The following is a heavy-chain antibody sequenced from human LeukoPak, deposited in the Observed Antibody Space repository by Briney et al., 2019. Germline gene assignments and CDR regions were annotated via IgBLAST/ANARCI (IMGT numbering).Heavy chain of an antibody. D-gene: IGHD3-22*01. CDR2: IYYSGST. Sequence: PSQTLSLTCTVSGGSISSGGYYWSWIRQHPGKGLEWIGYIYYSGSTYYNPSLKSRATISVDTSKNQFSLKLSSVTAADTAVYYCARDLGYYYDSSGYSKNNWFDPWGQGTLVTVSS. CDR3: ARDLGYYYDSSGYSKNNWFDP. CDR1: GGSISSGGYY. J-gene: IGHJ5*02. V-gene: IGHV4-31*03.